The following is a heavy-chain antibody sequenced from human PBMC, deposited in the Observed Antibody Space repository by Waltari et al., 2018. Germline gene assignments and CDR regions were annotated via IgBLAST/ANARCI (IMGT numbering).Heavy chain of an antibody. CDR3: ASHARYCSGGSCYHTSFDY. D-gene: IGHD2-15*01. V-gene: IGHV4-34*01. J-gene: IGHJ4*02. Sequence: QVQLQQWGAGLLKPSETLSLTCAVYGGSFSGYYWRWIRPPPGKGLEWLGEINHSGSTNYNPSLKSRVTISVDTSKNQFSLKLSSVTAADTAVYYCASHARYCSGGSCYHTSFDYWGQGTLVTVSS. CDR2: INHSGST. CDR1: GGSFSGYY.